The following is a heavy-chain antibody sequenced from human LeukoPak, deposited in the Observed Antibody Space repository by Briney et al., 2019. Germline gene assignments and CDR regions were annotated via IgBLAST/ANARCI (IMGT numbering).Heavy chain of an antibody. CDR2: TYYSGST. J-gene: IGHJ5*02. CDR1: GGSISSGDYY. V-gene: IGHV4-30-4*01. Sequence: SETLSLTCTVSGGSISSGDYYWSWIRQPPGKGLEWIGYTYYSGSTYYNPSLKSRVTISVDTSKNQFSLKLSSVTAADTAVYYCARGESSSSLVRGWFDPWGQGTLVTVSS. CDR3: ARGESSSSLVRGWFDP. D-gene: IGHD6-6*01.